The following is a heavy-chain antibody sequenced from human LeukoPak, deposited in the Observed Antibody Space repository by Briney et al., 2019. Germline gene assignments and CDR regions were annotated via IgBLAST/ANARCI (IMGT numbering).Heavy chain of an antibody. CDR3: ARVGDGYNSYYFDY. D-gene: IGHD5-24*01. CDR1: GFTFSSYN. V-gene: IGHV3-21*01. J-gene: IGHJ4*02. Sequence: GGSLRLSCAASGFTFSSYNMNWVRQAPGQGLEWVSSITSGSSYIYYADSVKGRFTISRDNSKNTLYLQMNSLRAEDTAVYYCARVGDGYNSYYFDYWGQGTLVTVSS. CDR2: ITSGSSYI.